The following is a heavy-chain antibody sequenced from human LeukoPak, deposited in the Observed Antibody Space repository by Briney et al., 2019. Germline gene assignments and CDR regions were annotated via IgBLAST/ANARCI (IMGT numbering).Heavy chain of an antibody. CDR1: GFTFGDYA. D-gene: IGHD3-22*01. J-gene: IGHJ4*02. V-gene: IGHV3-49*03. CDR3: TRVDSDSSGYPDY. CDR2: IRSKAYGGTT. Sequence: DPGGSLRLSCTASGFTFGDYAMSWFRQAPGKGLEWVGFIRSKAYGGTTEYAASVKGRFTISRDDSKSIAYLQMNSLKTEDTAVHYCTRVDSDSSGYPDYWGQGTLVTVSS.